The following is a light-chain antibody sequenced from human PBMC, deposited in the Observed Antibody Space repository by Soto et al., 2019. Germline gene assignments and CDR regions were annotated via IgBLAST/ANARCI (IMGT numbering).Light chain of an antibody. CDR2: EVS. CDR1: SSDVGGYNY. J-gene: IGLJ1*01. V-gene: IGLV2-14*01. CDR3: SSYRSSSSFV. Sequence: QSALTQPASVSGSPGQSITISCTGTSSDVGGYNYVSWYQQHPGKAPKLMIYEVSNRPSGVSSRFSGSKSGNTASLTISGLQAEDEADYYYSSYRSSSSFVFGTGTKVTVL.